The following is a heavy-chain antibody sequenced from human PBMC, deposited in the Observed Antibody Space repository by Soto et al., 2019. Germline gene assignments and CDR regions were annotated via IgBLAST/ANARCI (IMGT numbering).Heavy chain of an antibody. CDR1: GYTFTDYY. CDR2: INPNNGVT. V-gene: IGHV1-2*02. Sequence: GPVKVSCKASGYTFTDYYVNWVRRAPGQGLEWMGWINPNNGVTNYAQRFQGRVTMTRDTSIGTVYMDLTRLRSDDTAVYYCARGALTVANWFDPWGQGTQVTVSS. J-gene: IGHJ5*02. D-gene: IGHD6-19*01. CDR3: ARGALTVANWFDP.